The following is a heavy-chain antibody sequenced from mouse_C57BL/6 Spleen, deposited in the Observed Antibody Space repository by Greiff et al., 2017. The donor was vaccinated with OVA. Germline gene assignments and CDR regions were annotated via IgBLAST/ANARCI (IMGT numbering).Heavy chain of an antibody. Sequence: QVQLKESGPELVKPGASVKISCKASGYAFSSSWMNWVKQRPGKGLEWIGRIYPGDGDTNYNGKFKGKATLTADKSSSTAYMQLSSLTSEDSAVYFCAPTQATLYYAMDYWGQGTSVTVSS. J-gene: IGHJ4*01. CDR2: IYPGDGDT. CDR1: GYAFSSSW. D-gene: IGHD3-2*02. CDR3: APTQATLYYAMDY. V-gene: IGHV1-82*01.